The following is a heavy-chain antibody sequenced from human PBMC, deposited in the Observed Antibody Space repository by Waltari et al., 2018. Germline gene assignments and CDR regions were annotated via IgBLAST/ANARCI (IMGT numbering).Heavy chain of an antibody. V-gene: IGHV1-69*02. CDR1: GGTFTSDS. CDR2: SMPDSSET. Sequence: QVQLVQSGAEAKKPGSSVRVSCRASGGTFTSDSVHWVRQAPGQGLEWMGRSMPDSSETKYAVKFQGRITITADQSTGTVYMEVRSLRSDDTAVYYCAGGDGGYYYHKMDVWGQGTTVTISS. D-gene: IGHD3-22*01. CDR3: AGGDGGYYYHKMDV. J-gene: IGHJ6*02.